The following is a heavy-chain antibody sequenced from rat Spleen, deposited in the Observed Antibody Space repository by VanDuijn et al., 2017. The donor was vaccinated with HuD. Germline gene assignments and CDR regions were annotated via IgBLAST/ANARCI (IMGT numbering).Heavy chain of an antibody. CDR3: ARPTTGIPFNY. CDR2: ISYDGSST. J-gene: IGHJ2*01. V-gene: IGHV5-29*01. CDR1: GFTFSDYG. Sequence: EVQLVESGGGLVQPRRSLKLSCAASGFTFSDYGMHWIRQAPTKGLEWVATISYDGSSTYYRDSVKGRFTVSRDNAKSTLYLQMDSLRSEDTAIYYCARPTTGIPFNYWGQGVMVTVSS. D-gene: IGHD1-9*01.